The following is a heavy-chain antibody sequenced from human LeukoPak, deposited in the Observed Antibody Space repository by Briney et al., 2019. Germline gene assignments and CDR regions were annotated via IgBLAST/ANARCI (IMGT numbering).Heavy chain of an antibody. Sequence: PSVKVSCKASGYTFTSYGISWVRQAPGQGLEWMGWISACNGNTNYAQKLQGRVTMTTDTSTSTAYMELRSLRSDDTAVYYCARAGPGYYPSTIDYWGQGTLVTVSS. CDR3: ARAGPGYYPSTIDY. CDR1: GYTFTSYG. D-gene: IGHD3-22*01. V-gene: IGHV1-18*01. CDR2: ISACNGNT. J-gene: IGHJ4*02.